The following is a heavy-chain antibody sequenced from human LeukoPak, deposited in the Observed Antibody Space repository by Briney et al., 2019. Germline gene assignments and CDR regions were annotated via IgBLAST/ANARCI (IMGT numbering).Heavy chain of an antibody. V-gene: IGHV3-30*18. Sequence: GRSLRLSCAASGFTFSSYGMHWVRQAPGKGLEWVAVISYDGSNKYYADSVKGRFTISRDNSKNTLYLQMNSLRAEDTAVYYCAKTGQWVTILWRHYCDYWGQGTLVTVSS. CDR1: GFTFSSYG. CDR3: AKTGQWVTILWRHYCDY. CDR2: ISYDGSNK. J-gene: IGHJ4*02. D-gene: IGHD3-9*01.